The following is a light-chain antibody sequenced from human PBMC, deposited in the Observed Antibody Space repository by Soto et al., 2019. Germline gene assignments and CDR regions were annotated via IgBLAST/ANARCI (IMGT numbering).Light chain of an antibody. CDR3: QQSSNWPGT. J-gene: IGKJ1*01. V-gene: IGKV3-11*01. CDR1: QSVSSY. CDR2: DAS. Sequence: EIVLTQSPATLSLSPGERATLSCRASQSVSSYLAWYQQKPGQAPRLLIYDASNRATGIPARFSGSGSGTDFTLTISSLEPEESAVYYCQQSSNWPGTFGQGTKVEIK.